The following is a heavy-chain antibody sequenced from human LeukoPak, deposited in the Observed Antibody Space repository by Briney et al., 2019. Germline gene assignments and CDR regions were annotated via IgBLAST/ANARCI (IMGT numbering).Heavy chain of an antibody. CDR3: ARHRIYGAFDP. CDR2: IYYSGST. Sequence: SETLSLTCTVSGGSISSSSYYWGWIRQPPGKGLEWIGSIYYSGSTYYNPSLKSRVTISVDTSKNQFSLKLSSVTAADTAVYYCARHRIYGAFDPWGQGTLVTVSS. V-gene: IGHV4-39*01. D-gene: IGHD4/OR15-4a*01. J-gene: IGHJ5*02. CDR1: GGSISSSSYY.